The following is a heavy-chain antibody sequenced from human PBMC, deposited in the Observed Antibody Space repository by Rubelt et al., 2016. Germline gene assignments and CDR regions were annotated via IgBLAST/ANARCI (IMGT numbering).Heavy chain of an antibody. V-gene: IGHV3-30*07. CDR3: AREGVGYYYYGMDV. J-gene: IGHJ6*02. D-gene: IGHD1-26*01. Sequence: RGTISRDNSKNTLYLQMNSLRAEDTAVYYCAREGVGYYYYGMDVWGQGTTVTVSS.